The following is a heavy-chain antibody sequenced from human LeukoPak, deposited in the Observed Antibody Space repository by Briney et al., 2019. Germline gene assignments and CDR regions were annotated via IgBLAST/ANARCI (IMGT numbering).Heavy chain of an antibody. CDR2: LQSDGTP. D-gene: IGHD3-22*01. CDR1: GFTVRSDD. J-gene: IGHJ3*02. V-gene: IGHV3-53*01. CDR3: AKSITMIVVMISDI. Sequence: PGGSLRLSCAAFGFTVRSDDMNWVRQAPGKGLEWVSILQSDGTPSYADSVKGRFTISRDNSKNTLYLQMNSLRAEDTAVYYCAKSITMIVVMISDIWGQGTMVTVSS.